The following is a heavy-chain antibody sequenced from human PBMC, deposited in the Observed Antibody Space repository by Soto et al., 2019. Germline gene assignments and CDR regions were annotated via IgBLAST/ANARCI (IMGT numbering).Heavy chain of an antibody. CDR3: ARAYGGYADY. V-gene: IGHV4-59*01. D-gene: IGHD5-12*01. CDR1: GGSISSYY. Sequence: PPETMSLTCTVSGGSISSYYWSWIRQPPGKGLEWIGYIYYSGSTNYNPSLKSRVTISVDTSKNQFSLKLSSVTAADTAVYYCARAYGGYADYWGQGALVTVSS. J-gene: IGHJ4*02. CDR2: IYYSGST.